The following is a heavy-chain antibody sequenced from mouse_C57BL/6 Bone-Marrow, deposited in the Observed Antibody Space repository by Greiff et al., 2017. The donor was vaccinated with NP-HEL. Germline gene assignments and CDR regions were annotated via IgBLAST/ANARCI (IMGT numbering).Heavy chain of an antibody. J-gene: IGHJ3*01. V-gene: IGHV1-64*01. CDR2: IHPNSGST. Sequence: VQLQQPGAELVKPGASVKLSCKASGYTFTSYWMHWVKQRPGQGLEWIGMIHPNSGSTNYNEKFKSKATLTVDKSFSTAYMQLSSLTSEDSAVYFCARGIPICYSGPWFAYWGQGTLVTVSA. CDR3: ARGIPICYSGPWFAY. CDR1: GYTFTSYW. D-gene: IGHD1-1*01.